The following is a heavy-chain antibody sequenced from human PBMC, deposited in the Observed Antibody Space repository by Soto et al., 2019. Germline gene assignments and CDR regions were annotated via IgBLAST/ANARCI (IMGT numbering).Heavy chain of an antibody. J-gene: IGHJ6*02. V-gene: IGHV3-73*01. CDR2: IRSKANSYAT. D-gene: IGHD6-13*01. CDR1: GFTFSGSA. Sequence: GGSLRLSCAASGFTFSGSAMHWVRQASGKGLEWVGRIRSKANSYATAYAASVKGRFTISRDDSKNTAYLQMNSLKTEDTAVYYCTKVPEYSSSWSSSYYYYGMEVWGQGTTVTGS. CDR3: TKVPEYSSSWSSSYYYYGMEV.